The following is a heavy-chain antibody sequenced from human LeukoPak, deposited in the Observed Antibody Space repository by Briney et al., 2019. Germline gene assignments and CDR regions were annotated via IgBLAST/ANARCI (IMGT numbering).Heavy chain of an antibody. V-gene: IGHV4-59*01. D-gene: IGHD2-2*01. CDR3: ARGVYCNTTNCYAPDYHYMDV. Sequence: PSETLSLTCTVSGGSIRNYYWSWIRQSPGKGLEWIGYFFSGNLNYNPALKSRLTISVVTSKNQLSLSLSPVTAADTAVYYCARGVYCNTTNCYAPDYHYMDVWGKGTTVTVSS. CDR2: FFSGNL. J-gene: IGHJ6*03. CDR1: GGSIRNYY.